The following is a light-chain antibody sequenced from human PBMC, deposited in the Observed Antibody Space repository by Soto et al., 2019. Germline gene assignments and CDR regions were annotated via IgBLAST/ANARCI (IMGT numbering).Light chain of an antibody. CDR1: QSISSW. J-gene: IGKJ3*01. CDR2: DAS. CDR3: QQHNIY. Sequence: DLQMTQSPSTLSASVGDRVTITCRASQSISSWLAWYQQKPGQAPKLLIYDASSLESGVPSRFSGSGAGTEFTLTIRSLQPHDLATYYCQQHNIYIGRGTKVDIK. V-gene: IGKV1-5*01.